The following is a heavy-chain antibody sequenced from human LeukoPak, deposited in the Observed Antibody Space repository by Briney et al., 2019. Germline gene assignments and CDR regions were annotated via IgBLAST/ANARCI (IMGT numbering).Heavy chain of an antibody. Sequence: GASVKVSCKASGGTFSNYAISWVRRAPGQGLEWMGGIIPILGTSNYAQKFQDRLTITADESTSTAYLELSSLTSADTAVYYCAREVSGTYCDYWGQGSLVTVSS. D-gene: IGHD1-26*01. CDR3: AREVSGTYCDY. CDR2: IIPILGTS. CDR1: GGTFSNYA. J-gene: IGHJ4*02. V-gene: IGHV1-69*13.